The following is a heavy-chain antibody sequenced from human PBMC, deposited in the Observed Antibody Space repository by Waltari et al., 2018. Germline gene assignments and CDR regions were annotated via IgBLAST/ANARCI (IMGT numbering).Heavy chain of an antibody. D-gene: IGHD6-13*01. J-gene: IGHJ6*02. CDR3: ARDGAQQLGRSYYYYGMDV. CDR2: IAYDGSNK. CDR1: GFTFRSYA. V-gene: IGHV3-30-3*01. Sequence: QVQLVESGGGVVQPGRSLRLSCAASGFTFRSYAMHWVRQAPGKGREWVAVIAYDGSNKYYADSGKGRFTISRDNSKNTLYLQMNSLRAEDTAVYYCARDGAQQLGRSYYYYGMDVWGQGTTVTVSS.